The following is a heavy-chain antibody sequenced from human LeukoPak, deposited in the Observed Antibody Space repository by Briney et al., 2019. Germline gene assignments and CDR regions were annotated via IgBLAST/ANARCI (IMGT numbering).Heavy chain of an antibody. D-gene: IGHD6-19*01. V-gene: IGHV3-30*02. CDR1: GFTFSGYV. CDR2: IQYDGNNK. Sequence: GGSLRLSCAASGFTFSGYVMLWVRQAPGRGLEWVTFIQYDGNNKYYADSVKGRFTISRDNSKGTLFLQMNSLRPEDTAVYYCAKVPGYSSGNHYFDYWGQGTMVTVSS. CDR3: AKVPGYSSGNHYFDY. J-gene: IGHJ4*02.